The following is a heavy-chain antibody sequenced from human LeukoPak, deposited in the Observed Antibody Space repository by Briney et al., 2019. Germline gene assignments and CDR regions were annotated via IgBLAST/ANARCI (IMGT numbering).Heavy chain of an antibody. V-gene: IGHV4-39*06. J-gene: IGHJ3*02. CDR2: IYFTGST. CDR3: ARDRPSIAVAGTASAFDI. Sequence: KASETLSLTCTVSGDSIRISRYYWAWIRQPPGKGLEWIGSIYFTGSTYYNPSLKSRVTISRDTSKNQFPLKLSSVTAADTAVYYCARDRPSIAVAGTASAFDIWGQGTMVTVSS. D-gene: IGHD6-19*01. CDR1: GDSIRISRYY.